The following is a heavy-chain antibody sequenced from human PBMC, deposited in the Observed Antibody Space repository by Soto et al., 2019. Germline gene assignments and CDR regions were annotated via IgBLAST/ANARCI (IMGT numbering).Heavy chain of an antibody. V-gene: IGHV3-53*01. Sequence: PGGSLRRSGAASGFTVNHNYMGWFRHAPGKRLEWVSVIYSDGGTYYADSVKGRFTISRDKSKNTLYLQMNSLRAEDTAVFYCARAPSGNYYFDSWGQGTLVTVAS. D-gene: IGHD1-26*01. CDR2: IYSDGGT. CDR3: ARAPSGNYYFDS. CDR1: GFTVNHNY. J-gene: IGHJ4*02.